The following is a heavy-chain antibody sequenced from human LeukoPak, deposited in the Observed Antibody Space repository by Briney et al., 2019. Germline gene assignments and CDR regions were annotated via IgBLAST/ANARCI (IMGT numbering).Heavy chain of an antibody. CDR2: IYHSGST. V-gene: IGHV4-4*02. D-gene: IGHD5-12*01. CDR3: ARARGYDYYY. Sequence: PLETLSLTCAVSGGSISSSNWWSWVRQPPGKGLEWIGEIYHSGSTNYNPSLKSRVTISVDTSKNQFSLKLSSVTAADTAVYYCARARGYDYYYWGQGTLVTVSS. J-gene: IGHJ4*02. CDR1: GGSISSSNW.